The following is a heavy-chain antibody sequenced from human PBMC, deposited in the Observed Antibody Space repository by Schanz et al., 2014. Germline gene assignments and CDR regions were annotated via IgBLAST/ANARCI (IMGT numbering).Heavy chain of an antibody. Sequence: QVQLVQSGAEVKKPGASVKVSCKASGYTFTSYSMHWVRQAPGQGLEWMGRIIPNLGSANYAQKFQGRVTMTRDTSTSTVYMELSSLRSEDTAVYYCARGSPENMIRGELDYWGQGTLVTVSS. CDR2: IIPNLGSA. D-gene: IGHD3-10*01. J-gene: IGHJ4*02. V-gene: IGHV1-46*03. CDR1: GYTFTSYS. CDR3: ARGSPENMIRGELDY.